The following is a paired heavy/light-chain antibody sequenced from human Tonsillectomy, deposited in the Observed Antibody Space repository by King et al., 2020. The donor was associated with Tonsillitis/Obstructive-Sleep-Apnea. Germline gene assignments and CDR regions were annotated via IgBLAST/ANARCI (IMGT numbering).Heavy chain of an antibody. CDR2: ISSGGTYT. J-gene: IGHJ4*02. CDR3: ATEIRRGDY. CDR1: GFNFGEYN. V-gene: IGHV3-11*05. D-gene: IGHD5-18*01. Sequence: QVQLVESGGGLVKPGGSLRLSCGASGFNFGEYNMHWIRQAPGKGLEWISYISSGGTYTNFADSVKGRFTISRDNANNSLFLHINGLRAEDTAVYYCATEIRRGDYWGQGTLVTVSS.
Light chain of an antibody. CDR1: QSVSRW. J-gene: IGKJ1*01. Sequence: DIQMTQSPSTLSASVGDRVTITCRASQSVSRWLAWYQQKPGKAPKLLIYDASSLESGVPSRFSGSGSGTEFTLTISSLQPDDFATYYCQQYTAYRTFAKGPRWKSN. V-gene: IGKV1-5*01. CDR3: QQYTAYRT. CDR2: DAS.